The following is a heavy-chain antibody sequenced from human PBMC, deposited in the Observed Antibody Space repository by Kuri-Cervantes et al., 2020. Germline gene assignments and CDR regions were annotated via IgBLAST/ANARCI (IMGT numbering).Heavy chain of an antibody. Sequence: ASVKVSCKASGYIFTSYFLYWVRQAPGQGLEWMGMINPSGGSTRYTQKFQGRVTMTRDTAISTAYMELSSLRSEDTAVYYCARTGGEGYTSDEAFDIWGQGTMVTVSS. V-gene: IGHV1-46*01. CDR1: GYIFTSYF. D-gene: IGHD5-24*01. CDR3: ARTGGEGYTSDEAFDI. J-gene: IGHJ3*02. CDR2: INPSGGST.